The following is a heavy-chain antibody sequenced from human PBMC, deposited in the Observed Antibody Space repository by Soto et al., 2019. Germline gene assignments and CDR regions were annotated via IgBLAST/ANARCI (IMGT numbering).Heavy chain of an antibody. D-gene: IGHD2-21*01. CDR2: VDWNDEK. J-gene: IGHJ4*02. V-gene: IGHV2-70*04. CDR3: ARIKPQGPYYFDF. CDR1: GFSLRTPTMR. Sequence: SGPTLVNPTQTLTLTCAVAGFSLRTPTMRVSWLRQPPGKALEWLGRVDWNDEKFYNTSLATRLTISKDTSKNRVVITLTNVDTVDTAPYPCARIKPQGPYYFDFWGQGALVTVSS.